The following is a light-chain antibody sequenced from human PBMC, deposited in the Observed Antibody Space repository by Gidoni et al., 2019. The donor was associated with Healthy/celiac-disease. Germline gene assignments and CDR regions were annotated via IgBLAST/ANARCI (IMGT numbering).Light chain of an antibody. J-gene: IGLJ3*02. CDR1: ALPKQY. CDR2: KDS. Sequence: SYDLPQPPSVSVSPGQTARITCSGDALPKQYAYWYLQKPGQAPVLVIYKDSERPSGIPERFSGSSSGTTVTLTISGVQAEDEADYYCQSADSSGTYGVFGGGTKLTVL. CDR3: QSADSSGTYGV. V-gene: IGLV3-25*03.